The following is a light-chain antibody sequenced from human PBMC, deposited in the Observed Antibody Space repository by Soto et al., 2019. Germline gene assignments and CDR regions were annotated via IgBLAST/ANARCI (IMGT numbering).Light chain of an antibody. J-gene: IGKJ1*01. CDR1: QTISSW. V-gene: IGKV1-5*03. Sequence: IHMTQSPSTLTGSVGDRVTITCRASQTISSWLAWYQQKPGKAPKLLIYKASSLESGVPSRFSGSGSGTEFTLTISSLQPDDFATYYCQQYNSLWTFGQGTKVAIK. CDR2: KAS. CDR3: QQYNSLWT.